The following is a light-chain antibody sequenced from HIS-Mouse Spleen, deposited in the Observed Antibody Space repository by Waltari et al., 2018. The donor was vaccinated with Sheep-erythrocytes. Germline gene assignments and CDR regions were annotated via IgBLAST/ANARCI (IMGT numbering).Light chain of an antibody. J-gene: IGLJ1*01. V-gene: IGLV2-11*01. CDR2: DVS. Sequence: QSALTQPRSVSGSPGQSVTISCTGTSSDVGGYNYVSWYQPHPGQAPKLMIYDVSKRRSGVPDRLAGSKSGNTASLTISGLQAEDEADYYCCSYAGSYNHVFATGTKVTVL. CDR3: CSYAGSYNHV. CDR1: SSDVGGYNY.